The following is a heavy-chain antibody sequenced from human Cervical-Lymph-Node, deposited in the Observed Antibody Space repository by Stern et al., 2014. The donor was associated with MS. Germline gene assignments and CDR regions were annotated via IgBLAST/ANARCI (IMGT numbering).Heavy chain of an antibody. D-gene: IGHD4-17*01. J-gene: IGHJ4*02. CDR3: ARQRRLRSDVLGPIQGNIDY. Sequence: QVQLQESGPGLVKPSETLSLTCTVTGGSIRSTSHYWGWVRQPPRKGLQWIGGIYYSGSTYYNPYLQSRLLIPVDTSKSQFSLKLSGMTAADTAMYYCARQRRLRSDVLGPIQGNIDYWGQGILVTVSS. CDR2: IYYSGST. V-gene: IGHV4-39*01. CDR1: GGSIRSTSHY.